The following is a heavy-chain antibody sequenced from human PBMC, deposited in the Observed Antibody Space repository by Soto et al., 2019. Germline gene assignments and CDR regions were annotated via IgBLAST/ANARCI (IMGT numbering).Heavy chain of an antibody. CDR3: ARYAQVYDDYTPLAY. CDR2: ISAYNGNT. Sequence: ASVKVSCKASGYTFTSYGISWVRQAPGQGLEWMGWISAYNGNTNYAQKLQGRVTMTTDTSTSTAYMELRSLRSDDTAVYYCARYAQVYDDYTPLAYWGQGSLVPVSS. D-gene: IGHD4-17*01. CDR1: GYTFTSYG. J-gene: IGHJ4*01. V-gene: IGHV1-18*01.